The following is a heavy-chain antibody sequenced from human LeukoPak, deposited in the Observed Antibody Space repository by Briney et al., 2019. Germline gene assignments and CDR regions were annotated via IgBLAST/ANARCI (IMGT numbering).Heavy chain of an antibody. Sequence: PGGSLSLSCAASGFTFSSYAMSWVRQAPGKGLEWASAISGSGGSTYYADSVKGRFTISRDNSKNTLYLQMNSLRAEDTAVYYCAKDRGTPQYYYDSSGYYDYWGQGTLVTVSS. CDR1: GFTFSSYA. CDR2: ISGSGGST. CDR3: AKDRGTPQYYYDSSGYYDY. D-gene: IGHD3-22*01. V-gene: IGHV3-23*01. J-gene: IGHJ4*02.